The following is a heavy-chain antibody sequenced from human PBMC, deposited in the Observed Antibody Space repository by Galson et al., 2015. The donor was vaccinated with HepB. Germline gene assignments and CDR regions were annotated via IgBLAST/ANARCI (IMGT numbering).Heavy chain of an antibody. CDR2: MRNKANSYTT. Sequence: SLRLSCAASGFIFSDHYMDWVRQAPGKGLEWVGRMRNKANSYTTEYAASVTGRFTISRDDSKNSRYLQMNSLKTEDTAVYYCVGVPMAGILKYYLDYWGQGILVTVSS. CDR3: VGVPMAGILKYYLDY. J-gene: IGHJ4*02. V-gene: IGHV3-72*01. D-gene: IGHD6-19*01. CDR1: GFIFSDHY.